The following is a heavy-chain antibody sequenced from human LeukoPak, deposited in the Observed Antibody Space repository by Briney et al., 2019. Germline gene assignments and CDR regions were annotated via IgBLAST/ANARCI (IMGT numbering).Heavy chain of an antibody. D-gene: IGHD5-12*01. Sequence: GGSLRLSCAASGFTFDSYGMNWVRQAPGKGLEWVSFISGRSTAIHYADSVKGRFTISRDNSKNTLYLQMNSLRAEDTAVYYCASQEAYSGYGIEYFQHWGQGTLVTVSS. CDR1: GFTFDSYG. CDR2: ISGRSTAI. J-gene: IGHJ1*01. CDR3: ASQEAYSGYGIEYFQH. V-gene: IGHV3-48*01.